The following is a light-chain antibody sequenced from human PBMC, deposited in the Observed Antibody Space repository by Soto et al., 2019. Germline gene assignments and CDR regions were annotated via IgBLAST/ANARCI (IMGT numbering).Light chain of an antibody. CDR2: NTN. V-gene: IGLV8-61*01. CDR1: AGSVSASYY. J-gene: IGLJ3*02. Sequence: QTVVTQEPSFSXXPGGTVTLTCGLSAGSVSASYYPSWYQQTPGQAPRTLIYNTNTRSSGVPDRFSGSILGNKAALTITGAQADDESDYYCVLYMGSGISVFGGGTKLTVL. CDR3: VLYMGSGISV.